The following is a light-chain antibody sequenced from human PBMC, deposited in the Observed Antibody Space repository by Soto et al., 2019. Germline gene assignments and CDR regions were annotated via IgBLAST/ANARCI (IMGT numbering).Light chain of an antibody. Sequence: EIMMTQSPGTLSASPGERATLSCRASQSVSSNLAWYQQKPGQAPRLLIYAVSTRATGIPARFSGSGSGTELTLTISSLQSEDFAVSYCQQYNKWPLTFGQGTKVAIK. CDR2: AVS. CDR1: QSVSSN. CDR3: QQYNKWPLT. J-gene: IGKJ1*01. V-gene: IGKV3-15*01.